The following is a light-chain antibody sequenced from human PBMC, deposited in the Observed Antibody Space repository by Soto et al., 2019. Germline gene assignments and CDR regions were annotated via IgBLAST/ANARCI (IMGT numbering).Light chain of an antibody. V-gene: IGKV3-15*01. J-gene: IGKJ2*01. CDR2: GAS. CDR1: QSVSSN. Sequence: EIVMSQSPAALSVSPGERATLSCRASQSVSSNLAWYQQKPGQAPRLLIYGASTRATGIPARFSGSGSGTDFTLSISRLEPEDFAVYYCQLYGNSPPMYTFGQGTKVDIK. CDR3: QLYGNSPPMYT.